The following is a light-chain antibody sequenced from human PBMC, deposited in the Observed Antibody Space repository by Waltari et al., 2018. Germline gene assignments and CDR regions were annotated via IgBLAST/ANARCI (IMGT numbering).Light chain of an antibody. CDR2: AAS. J-gene: IGKJ3*01. V-gene: IGKV1-39*01. CDR1: QSIDSY. CDR3: QQMDSIPPQFT. Sequence: DIQMAQSPSSLSASVGDRVTITCRASQSIDSYLNWYQQKPGKAPKLLIYAASTLQSGVPSRFSGSGSGTDFTLTISSLQPEDFATYYCQQMDSIPPQFTFGPGTKVDIK.